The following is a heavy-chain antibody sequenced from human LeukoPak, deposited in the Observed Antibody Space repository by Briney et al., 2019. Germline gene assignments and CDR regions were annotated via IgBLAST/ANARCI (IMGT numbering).Heavy chain of an antibody. J-gene: IGHJ4*02. V-gene: IGHV3-49*04. Sequence: GGSLRLSCTASGFTFGGYGMNWVRQAPGKGLEWVGCIKSEEYGGTIAYSATVRGRFTISRDDSASNVYLDRNSHDTEATDECYCARVSTYGSGIPRELDCWGQGILVTVAS. D-gene: IGHD3-10*01. CDR1: GFTFGGYG. CDR3: ARVSTYGSGIPRELDC. CDR2: IKSEEYGGTI.